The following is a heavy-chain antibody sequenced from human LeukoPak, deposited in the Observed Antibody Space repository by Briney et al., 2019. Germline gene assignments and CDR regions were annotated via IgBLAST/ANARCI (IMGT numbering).Heavy chain of an antibody. Sequence: RASVKVSCKASGYTFTGYYMHWVRQAPGQGLEWMGGIIPIFGTANYAQKFQGRVTITTDESTSTAYMELSSLRSEDTAVYYCARGSSVRPDTPDPGYYFDYWGQGTLVTVSS. D-gene: IGHD6-6*01. J-gene: IGHJ4*02. V-gene: IGHV1-69*05. CDR2: IIPIFGTA. CDR3: ARGSSVRPDTPDPGYYFDY. CDR1: GYTFTGYY.